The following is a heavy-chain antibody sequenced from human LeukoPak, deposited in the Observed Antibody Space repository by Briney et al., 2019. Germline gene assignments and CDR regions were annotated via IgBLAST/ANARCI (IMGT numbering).Heavy chain of an antibody. V-gene: IGHV5-51*01. Sequence: GESLKISCKASGYVFTTYWIGWVRQMPGKGLEWMGIIYPGDSDTRYSPSFQGQVTISADKSISTAYLQWSSLKASDTAMYYCARHEDSGWYNYWGQGTLVTVSS. CDR2: IYPGDSDT. J-gene: IGHJ4*02. D-gene: IGHD6-19*01. CDR3: ARHEDSGWYNY. CDR1: GYVFTTYW.